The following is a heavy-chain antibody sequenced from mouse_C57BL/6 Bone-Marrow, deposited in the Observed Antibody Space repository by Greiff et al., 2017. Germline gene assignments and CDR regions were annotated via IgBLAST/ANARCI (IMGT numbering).Heavy chain of an antibody. CDR2: ISDGGSYT. CDR3: ARDRINGNLFDY. D-gene: IGHD2-1*01. V-gene: IGHV5-4*01. J-gene: IGHJ2*01. CDR1: GFTFSSYA. Sequence: EVKLVESGGGLVKPGGSLKLSCAASGFTFSSYAISWVRQTPEKRLEWVATISDGGSYTYYPDNVKGRFTISRDNAKNNLYLQMSHLKSEDTAMYYCARDRINGNLFDYWGQGTTRTVSS.